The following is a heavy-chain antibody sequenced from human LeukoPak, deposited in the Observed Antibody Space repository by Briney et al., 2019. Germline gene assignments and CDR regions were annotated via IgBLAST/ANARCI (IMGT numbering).Heavy chain of an antibody. CDR1: GGSFSGYY. J-gene: IGHJ2*01. CDR2: INHSGST. D-gene: IGHD3-16*01. Sequence: SETLSLTCAVYGGSFSGYYWSLIRQPPGKGLEWIGEINHSGSTNYNPSLKSRVTISLDTSKNQFSLKLRSVTAADTAVYYCARLKMGAYFDLWGRGTLVTVSS. V-gene: IGHV4-34*01. CDR3: ARLKMGAYFDL.